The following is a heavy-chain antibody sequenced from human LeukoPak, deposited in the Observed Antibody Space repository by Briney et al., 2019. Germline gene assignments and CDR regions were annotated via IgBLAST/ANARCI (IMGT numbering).Heavy chain of an antibody. V-gene: IGHV1-2*02. CDR1: GYTFTGYY. J-gene: IGHJ6*03. CDR3: ARERRGWYPHYYYYMDV. D-gene: IGHD6-19*01. CDR2: INPNSGGT. Sequence: ASVKVSCKASGYTFTGYYIHWVRQAPGQGLEWMGWINPNSGGTNYAQKFQGRVTMTRDTSISTAYMELSRLRSDDTAVYYCARERRGWYPHYYYYMDVWGKGTTVTVSS.